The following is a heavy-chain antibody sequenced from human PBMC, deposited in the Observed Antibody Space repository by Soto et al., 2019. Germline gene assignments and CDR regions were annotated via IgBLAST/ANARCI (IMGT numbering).Heavy chain of an antibody. J-gene: IGHJ3*02. D-gene: IGHD2-21*02. CDR1: GGTFSSYA. CDR3: AREGLRVVTAHDAFDI. V-gene: IGHV1-69*13. Sequence: WASVKVSCKASGGTFSSYAISWVRQAPGQGLEWMGGIIPIFGTANYAQKFQGRVTITADESTSTAYMELSSLRSEDTAVYYCAREGLRVVTAHDAFDIWGQGTMVTVSS. CDR2: IIPIFGTA.